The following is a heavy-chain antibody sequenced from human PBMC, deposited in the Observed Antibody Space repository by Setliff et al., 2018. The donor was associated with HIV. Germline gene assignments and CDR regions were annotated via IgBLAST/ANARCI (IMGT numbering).Heavy chain of an antibody. V-gene: IGHV4-4*09. CDR3: ARDRYGDYGTFDY. Sequence: PSETLSLTCTVSGDSISNYYWSWVRQPPGKGLEWIGYIYTTGSTNYNPSLKSRVTMSVDTSKNQFSLRLTSVTAADTAVYYCARDRYGDYGTFDYWGQGTLVTVSS. CDR2: IYTTGST. CDR1: GDSISNYY. J-gene: IGHJ4*02. D-gene: IGHD4-17*01.